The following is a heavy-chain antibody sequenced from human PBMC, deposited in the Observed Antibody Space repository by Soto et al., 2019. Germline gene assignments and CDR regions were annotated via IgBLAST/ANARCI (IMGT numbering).Heavy chain of an antibody. D-gene: IGHD3-10*01. Sequence: GGSLRLSCEVSGFTFSNFWMTWVRQAPGKGLEWVANIKKDGSEKNFVDSVKGRFTISRDNAKNSPYLQMNSLRAEDTAVYYCTTGGLLTLRYWGQGALVTVSS. J-gene: IGHJ4*02. V-gene: IGHV3-7*03. CDR1: GFTFSNFW. CDR2: IKKDGSEK. CDR3: TTGGLLTLRY.